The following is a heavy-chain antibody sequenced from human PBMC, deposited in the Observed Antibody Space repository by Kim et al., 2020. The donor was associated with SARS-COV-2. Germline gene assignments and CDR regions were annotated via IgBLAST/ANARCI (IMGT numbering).Heavy chain of an antibody. CDR2: IYYSGST. CDR1: GGSISSYY. D-gene: IGHD6-13*01. J-gene: IGHJ5*02. CDR3: ARTGYSLWFDP. Sequence: SETLSLTCTVSGGSISSYYWSWIRQPPGKGLEWIGYIYYSGSTNYNPSLKSRVTISVDTSKNQFSLKLSSVTAADTAVYYCARTGYSLWFDPWGQGTLVTVSS. V-gene: IGHV4-59*13.